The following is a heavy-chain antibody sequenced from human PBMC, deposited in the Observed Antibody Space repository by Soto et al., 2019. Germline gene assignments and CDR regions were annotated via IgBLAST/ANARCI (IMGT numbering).Heavy chain of an antibody. CDR2: ILPIFDTT. CDR3: ATGGRGYSSAPGFYVEY. V-gene: IGHV1-69*01. Sequence: QVQLVQSGAEVKKPGSSVTVSCQASGGIFSSNAISWVRQAPGQGRAWMGGILPIFDTTHYAQKFQGRVTITADESTSTDYMELSSLKSEDTALYYCATGGRGYSSAPGFYVEYWGQGTRVTVSS. J-gene: IGHJ4*02. CDR1: GGIFSSNA. D-gene: IGHD5-18*01.